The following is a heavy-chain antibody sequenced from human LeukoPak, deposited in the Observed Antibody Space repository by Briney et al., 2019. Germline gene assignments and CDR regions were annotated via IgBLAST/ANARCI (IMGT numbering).Heavy chain of an antibody. Sequence: GGSLRLSCAASGFTFSGYYMSWIRQAPGKGLEWVSYISSSSSYTNYADSVKGRFTISRDNAKNSLYLQMNSLRAEDTAVYYCARDQRDYYDSSGNGYFQHWGQGTLVTVSS. CDR1: GFTFSGYY. J-gene: IGHJ1*01. CDR3: ARDQRDYYDSSGNGYFQH. D-gene: IGHD3-22*01. CDR2: ISSSSSYT. V-gene: IGHV3-11*06.